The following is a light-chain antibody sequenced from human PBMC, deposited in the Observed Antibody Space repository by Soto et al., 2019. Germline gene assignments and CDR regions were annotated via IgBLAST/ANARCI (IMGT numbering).Light chain of an antibody. V-gene: IGLV2-8*01. CDR3: SSFACRNCFG. CDR1: TSDIGTYNY. J-gene: IGLJ1*01. Sequence: SVLTQPPSASGSPGQSATISCTGTTSDIGTYNYVSWYQQRPGKAPKRTIYEVTRRPSGVPDRIFGSKSYTTASLTVSGHPAEDEADYYCSSFACRNCFGFGNGTKVTV. CDR2: EVT.